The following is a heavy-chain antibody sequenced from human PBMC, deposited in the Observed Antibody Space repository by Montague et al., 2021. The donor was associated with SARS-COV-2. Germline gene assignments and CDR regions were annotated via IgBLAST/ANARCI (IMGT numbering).Heavy chain of an antibody. CDR2: TYYRSRWSN. D-gene: IGHD1-26*01. Sequence: CAISGDSVSSNSATWHWIRQSPSRGLEWLGRTYYRSRWSNDYAVSVRSRIIINPDTSTNQFSLQLSSVTPEDTAVYFCARERWAVEASFDYWGQGTLVTVSS. J-gene: IGHJ4*02. V-gene: IGHV6-1*01. CDR1: GDSVSSNSAT. CDR3: ARERWAVEASFDY.